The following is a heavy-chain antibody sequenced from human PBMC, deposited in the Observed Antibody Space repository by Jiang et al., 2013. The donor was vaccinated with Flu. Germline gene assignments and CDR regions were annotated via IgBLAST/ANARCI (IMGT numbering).Heavy chain of an antibody. Sequence: SGAEVKKPGSSVKVSCKASGGTFSSYSISWVRQAPGQGLEWMGGITPIFGTASYAQKFQGRVTITADESTSTAYMELSSLRSEDTAVYYCAREHKNEYCSGAYCYYYFDYWGQGTLVTVSS. J-gene: IGHJ4*02. CDR1: GGTFSSYS. CDR2: ITPIFGTA. V-gene: IGHV1-69*01. D-gene: IGHD2-15*01. CDR3: AREHKNEYCSGAYCYYYFDY.